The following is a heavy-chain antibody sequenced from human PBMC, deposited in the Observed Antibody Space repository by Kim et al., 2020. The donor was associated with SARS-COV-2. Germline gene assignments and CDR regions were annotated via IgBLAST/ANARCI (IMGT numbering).Heavy chain of an antibody. V-gene: IGHV4-39*01. Sequence: SETLSLTCTVSGGSISSSSYYWGWIRQPPGKGLEWIGSIYYSGSTYYNPSLKSRVTISVDTSKNQFSLKLSSVTAADTAVYYCASGSVLRYFDSMYYYGMDGGGQGTTVTVS. D-gene: IGHD3-9*01. J-gene: IGHJ6*02. CDR3: ASGSVLRYFDSMYYYGMDG. CDR1: GGSISSSSYY. CDR2: IYYSGST.